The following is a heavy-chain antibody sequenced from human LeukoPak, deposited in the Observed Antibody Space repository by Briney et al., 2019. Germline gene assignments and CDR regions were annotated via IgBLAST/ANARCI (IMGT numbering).Heavy chain of an antibody. D-gene: IGHD3-22*01. CDR2: ISYDGSNK. CDR3: AREGLGYYKWGFDY. V-gene: IGHV3-30*04. Sequence: PGGSLRLSRAASGFTFSSYAMHWVRQAPGKGLEWVAVISYDGSNKYYADSVKGRFTISRDNSKNTLYLQMNSLRAEDTAVYYCAREGLGYYKWGFDYWGQGTLVTVSS. CDR1: GFTFSSYA. J-gene: IGHJ4*02.